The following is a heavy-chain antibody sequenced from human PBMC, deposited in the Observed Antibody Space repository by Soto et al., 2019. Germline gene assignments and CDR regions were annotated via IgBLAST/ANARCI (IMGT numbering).Heavy chain of an antibody. D-gene: IGHD3-10*01. Sequence: GGSLRLSCAASGFSFSTFAMSWVRQASGKGLEWVSAISGGGGSTYYPDSVMGRFTISRDNSKNTLYLQMDSLTAEDSAVYYCAKDVGGNTLGRGVFLPYYYFDLWGRGTLVTV. CDR2: ISGGGGST. CDR3: AKDVGGNTLGRGVFLPYYYFDL. V-gene: IGHV3-23*01. J-gene: IGHJ2*01. CDR1: GFSFSTFA.